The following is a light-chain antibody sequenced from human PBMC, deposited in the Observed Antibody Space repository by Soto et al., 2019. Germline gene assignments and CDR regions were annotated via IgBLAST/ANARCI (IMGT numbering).Light chain of an antibody. Sequence: DIQMTRSPSPLSASVVDRVTITCRASQSISSWLAWYQEKPRKAPKLLIYKASSLKSGVPSRFSGSGSGTEFTLTISSLQPDDFATYYCQHYNSYSEASGQRAKV. CDR1: QSISSW. J-gene: IGKJ1*01. V-gene: IGKV1-5*03. CDR2: KAS. CDR3: QHYNSYSEA.